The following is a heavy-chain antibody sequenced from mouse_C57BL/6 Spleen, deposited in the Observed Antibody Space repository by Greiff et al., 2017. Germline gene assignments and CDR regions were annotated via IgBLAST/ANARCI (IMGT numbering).Heavy chain of an antibody. CDR2: INPGSGGT. CDR1: GYAFTNYL. CDR3: ARLGRGFDY. D-gene: IGHD4-1*01. V-gene: IGHV1-54*01. Sequence: QVQLQQSGAELVRPGTSVKVSCKASGYAFTNYLIEWVKQRPGQGLEWIGVINPGSGGTNYNEKFKGKATLTADKSSSTAYMQLSSLTSEDSAVYVCARLGRGFDYWGQGTTRTGSS. J-gene: IGHJ2*01.